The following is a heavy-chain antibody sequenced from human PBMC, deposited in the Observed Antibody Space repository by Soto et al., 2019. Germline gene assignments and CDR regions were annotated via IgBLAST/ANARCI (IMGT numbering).Heavy chain of an antibody. J-gene: IGHJ6*02. Sequence: NPGGSLRPSCAASGFTFSSYSMNWVRQAPGKGLEWVSSISSSSSYIYYADSVKGRFTISRDNAKNSLYLQMNSLRAEDTAVYYCARDRLRTGLRFLEWLPLDYYYGMDVWGQGTTVTVSS. V-gene: IGHV3-21*01. CDR1: GFTFSSYS. CDR3: ARDRLRTGLRFLEWLPLDYYYGMDV. CDR2: ISSSSSYI. D-gene: IGHD3-3*01.